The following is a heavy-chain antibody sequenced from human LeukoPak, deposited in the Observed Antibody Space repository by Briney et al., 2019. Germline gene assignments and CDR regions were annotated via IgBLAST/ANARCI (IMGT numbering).Heavy chain of an antibody. CDR1: GGSISSTNYY. Sequence: PSETLSLTCTVSGGSISSTNYYWGWIRQPPGKGLEWIGSFHYSGSTYYNPSLKSRVTISVDTSKNQFSLKLSSVTAADTAVYYCARDGYSSGWDAWFDPWGQGTLVTVSS. CDR3: ARDGYSSGWDAWFDP. V-gene: IGHV4-39*07. D-gene: IGHD6-19*01. J-gene: IGHJ5*02. CDR2: FHYSGST.